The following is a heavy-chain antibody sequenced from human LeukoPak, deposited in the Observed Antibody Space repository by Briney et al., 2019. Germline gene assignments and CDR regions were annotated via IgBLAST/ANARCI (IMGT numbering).Heavy chain of an antibody. CDR3: ATENSFNDY. CDR2: INHSGST. D-gene: IGHD2/OR15-2a*01. V-gene: IGHV4-34*01. CDR1: GDFFSGYY. J-gene: IGHJ4*02. Sequence: PSETLSLTCAVYGDFFSGYYWSWIRQPPGKGLEWIGEINHSGSTNYNPSLKSRVTISLDTSKNQFSLKLSSVTAADTAVYYCATENSFNDYWGQGTLVTVSS.